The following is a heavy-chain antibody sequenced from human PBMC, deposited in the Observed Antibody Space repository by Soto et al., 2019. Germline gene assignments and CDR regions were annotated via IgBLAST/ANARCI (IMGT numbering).Heavy chain of an antibody. CDR3: ARKPRRFGAYYFDY. J-gene: IGHJ4*02. V-gene: IGHV4-34*01. CDR2: INHSGST. CDR1: GGSFSGYY. D-gene: IGHD3-10*01. Sequence: SETLSLTCAVYGGSFSGYYWSWIRQPPGKGLEWIGEINHSGSTNYNPSLKSRVTISVDTSKNQFSLKLSSVTAADTAVYYCARKPRRFGAYYFDYWGQGTLVTVSS.